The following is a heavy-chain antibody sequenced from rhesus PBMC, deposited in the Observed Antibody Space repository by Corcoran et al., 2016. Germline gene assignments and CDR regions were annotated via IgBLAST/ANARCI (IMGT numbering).Heavy chain of an antibody. V-gene: IGHV3S16*01. J-gene: IGHJ4*01. CDR2: ISYPGKTI. D-gene: IGHD5-24*01. CDR3: ARVGIVGTVTDY. Sequence: EVQLVESGGGLVQPGGSLRLSCAASGFTFSSHWMYWVRQAPGKGLEWVSFISYPGKTIYYADAVKGRCTISRDNAKNSLSLQMNSLRAEDTAVYYCARVGIVGTVTDYWGQGVLVTVSS. CDR1: GFTFSSHW.